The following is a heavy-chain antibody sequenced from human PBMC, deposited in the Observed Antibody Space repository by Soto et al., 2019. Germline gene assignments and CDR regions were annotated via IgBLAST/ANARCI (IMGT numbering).Heavy chain of an antibody. V-gene: IGHV1-69*12. CDR2: VIPIFGTA. CDR1: GGTFSSYA. Sequence: QVQLVQSGAEVRKPGSSVKVSCKASGGTFSSYAINWVRQAPGQVLEWMGGVIPIFGTANYAQTFQGKVTITADESTSTAYMELSSLRSDDTAVYYCARARVYSYGQPPYFDYWGQGTLVTVSS. CDR3: ARARVYSYGQPPYFDY. D-gene: IGHD5-18*01. J-gene: IGHJ4*02.